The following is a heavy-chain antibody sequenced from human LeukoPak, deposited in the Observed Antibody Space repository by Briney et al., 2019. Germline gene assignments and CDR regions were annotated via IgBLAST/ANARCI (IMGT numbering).Heavy chain of an antibody. Sequence: PGGSLRLSCAASGFTFSSHGMHWVRQAPGKGLEWVSSISSSSSYIYYADSVKGRFTISRDNAKNSLYLQMNSLRAEDTAVYYCASSLGPFWGTYYYYGMDVWGQGTTVTVSS. D-gene: IGHD3-16*01. CDR2: ISSSSSYI. J-gene: IGHJ6*02. V-gene: IGHV3-21*01. CDR1: GFTFSSHG. CDR3: ASSLGPFWGTYYYYGMDV.